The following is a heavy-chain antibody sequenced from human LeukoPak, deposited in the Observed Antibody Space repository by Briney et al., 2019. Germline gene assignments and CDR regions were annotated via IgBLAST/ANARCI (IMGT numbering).Heavy chain of an antibody. CDR1: GGSISSYY. J-gene: IGHJ1*01. Sequence: SETLSLTCTVSGGSISSYYWSWIRQPPGKGLEWIGYIYYSGSTNYNPPLKSRVTISVDTSKNQFSLKLSSVTAADTAVYYCARGNSYYDTSGYFPWESFQHWGQGTLVTVSS. CDR3: ARGNSYYDTSGYFPWESFQH. D-gene: IGHD3-22*01. V-gene: IGHV4-59*01. CDR2: IYYSGST.